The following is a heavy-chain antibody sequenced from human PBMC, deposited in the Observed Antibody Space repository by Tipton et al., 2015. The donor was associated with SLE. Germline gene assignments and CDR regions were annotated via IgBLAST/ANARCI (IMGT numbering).Heavy chain of an antibody. CDR1: GGSFSGYY. CDR3: ARGGRAPLRSSWSNAFDI. D-gene: IGHD6-13*01. V-gene: IGHV4-34*01. J-gene: IGHJ3*02. CDR2: INHSGST. Sequence: TLSLTCAVYGGSFSGYYWSWIRQPPRKGLEWIGEINHSGSTNCNPSHKSRVTIPVDTSKNQFSLKLSSVTAADTAVYYCARGGRAPLRSSWSNAFDIWGQGTMVTVSS.